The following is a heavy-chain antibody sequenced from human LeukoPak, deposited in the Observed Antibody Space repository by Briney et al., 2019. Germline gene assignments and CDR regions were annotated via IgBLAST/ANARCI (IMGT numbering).Heavy chain of an antibody. Sequence: SETLSLTCAVYGGSFSGYYWSWIRQPPGKGLEWIGEINHSGSTNYNPSLKSRVTISVDTSKNQFSLKLSSVTAADTVVYYCARGPRTTGYDSSGYYDYWGQGTLVTVSS. CDR3: ARGPRTTGYDSSGYYDY. CDR2: INHSGST. D-gene: IGHD3-22*01. CDR1: GGSFSGYY. V-gene: IGHV4-34*01. J-gene: IGHJ4*02.